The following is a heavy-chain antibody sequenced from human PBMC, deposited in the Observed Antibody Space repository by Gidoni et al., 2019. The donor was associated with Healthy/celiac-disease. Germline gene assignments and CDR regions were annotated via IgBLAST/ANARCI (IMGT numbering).Heavy chain of an antibody. CDR2: INSDGSST. Sequence: EVQLVESGGGLVQPGGSLRLSCAASGFTFSSYWMHWVRQAPGKGLVWVSRINSDGSSTSYADSVKGRFTISRDNAKNTLYLQMNSLRAEDTAVYYCARDATMIAIRGAFDIWGQGTMVTVSS. V-gene: IGHV3-74*01. J-gene: IGHJ3*02. CDR3: ARDATMIAIRGAFDI. CDR1: GFTFSSYW. D-gene: IGHD3-22*01.